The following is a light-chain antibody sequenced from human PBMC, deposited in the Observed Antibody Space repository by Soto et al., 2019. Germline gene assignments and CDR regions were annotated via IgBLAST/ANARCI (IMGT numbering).Light chain of an antibody. V-gene: IGKV1-27*01. CDR2: AAS. Sequence: DIQITQSPSSLSASVGDRVTISCRASQGISNYLAWYQQKPGKAPRLLIYAASSLQSGVSFRFTGSGSGTDFTLTISSLQPEDVATYYCQNYNWPPFTFGPGTKVDIK. CDR3: QNYNWPPFT. CDR1: QGISNY. J-gene: IGKJ3*01.